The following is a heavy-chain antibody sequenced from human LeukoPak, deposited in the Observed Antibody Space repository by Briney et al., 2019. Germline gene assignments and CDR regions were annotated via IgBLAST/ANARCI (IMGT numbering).Heavy chain of an antibody. Sequence: GASVKVSCKASGYTFTSYGINWVRQAPGQGLEWMGWISAYNGNTNYAQKLRGRVTMTTDTSTSTAYMELRSLRSDDTAVYYCARDGSGYYLTYYFDYWGQGTLVTVSS. J-gene: IGHJ4*02. V-gene: IGHV1-18*01. CDR2: ISAYNGNT. CDR3: ARDGSGYYLTYYFDY. D-gene: IGHD3-3*01. CDR1: GYTFTSYG.